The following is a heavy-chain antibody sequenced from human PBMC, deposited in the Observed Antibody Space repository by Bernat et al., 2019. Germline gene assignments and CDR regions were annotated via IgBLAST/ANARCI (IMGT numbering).Heavy chain of an antibody. V-gene: IGHV3-30*04. CDR3: ASDFLREGWLHRLDY. CDR1: GFTFSSYA. CDR2: ISYDGRNK. J-gene: IGHJ4*02. Sequence: QVQLVESGGGVVQPGRSLRLSCAASGFTFSSYAMHWVRQAPGKGLEWVAVISYDGRNKYYADSVKGRLTICRDKSKNTLYLQVNSVRGEDTAVYYCASDFLREGWLHRLDYWGQGTLVTVSS. D-gene: IGHD5-24*01.